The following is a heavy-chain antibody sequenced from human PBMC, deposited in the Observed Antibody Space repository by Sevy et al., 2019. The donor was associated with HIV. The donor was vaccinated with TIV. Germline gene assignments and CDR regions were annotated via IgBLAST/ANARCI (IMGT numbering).Heavy chain of an antibody. D-gene: IGHD3-3*01. CDR2: TNGGGSST. Sequence: GGSLRLSCTASGFTFSSYAMTWVRQAPGKGLEWVSVTNGGGSSTYYADSVKGRFTISRDNSKNTLYLQMDSLRGEDKAVYYCVKGDYDFWGLARYSYVGLHVWGQGTTVTVSS. V-gene: IGHV3-23*01. J-gene: IGHJ6*02. CDR1: GFTFSSYA. CDR3: VKGDYDFWGLARYSYVGLHV.